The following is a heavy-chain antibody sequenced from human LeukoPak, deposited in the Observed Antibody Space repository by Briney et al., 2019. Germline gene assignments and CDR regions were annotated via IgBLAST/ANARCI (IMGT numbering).Heavy chain of an antibody. CDR3: ARESSSPPKPNRDYYYYYMDV. CDR2: FNPEDGEK. D-gene: IGHD1-14*01. Sequence: ASVKVSCKVSGYTLTELSIHWVRQAPGQGLEWMGGFNPEDGEKIYVQKFQGRVTMTTDTSTSTAYMELRSLRSDDTAVYYCARESSSPPKPNRDYYYYYMDVWGKGTTVTVSS. J-gene: IGHJ6*03. CDR1: GYTLTELS. V-gene: IGHV1-24*01.